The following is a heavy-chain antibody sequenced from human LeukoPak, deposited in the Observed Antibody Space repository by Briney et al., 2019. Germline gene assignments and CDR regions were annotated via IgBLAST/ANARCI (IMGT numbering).Heavy chain of an antibody. CDR3: ARGSFRSGYYFVYPGGRDAFDI. CDR1: GASISSNNW. CDR2: INHSGST. D-gene: IGHD3-22*01. V-gene: IGHV4-4*02. J-gene: IGHJ3*02. Sequence: PSETLSLTCAVSGASISSNNWWSWIRQPPGKGLEWIGEINHSGSTNYNPSLKSRVTISVDTSKNQFSLKLSSVTAADTAVYYCARGSFRSGYYFVYPGGRDAFDIWGQGTMVTVSS.